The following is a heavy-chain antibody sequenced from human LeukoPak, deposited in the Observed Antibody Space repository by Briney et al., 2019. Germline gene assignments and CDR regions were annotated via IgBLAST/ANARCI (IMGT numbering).Heavy chain of an antibody. J-gene: IGHJ3*02. Sequence: GGSLRLSCAASGFTFSSYGMHWVRQAPGKGLEWVAVISYDGSNKYYADSVKGRFTISRDNSKNTLYLQMNSLRAEDTAVYYCAKVHGVYYDSSGWDAFDIWGQGTMATVSS. V-gene: IGHV3-30*18. CDR3: AKVHGVYYDSSGWDAFDI. CDR2: ISYDGSNK. D-gene: IGHD3-22*01. CDR1: GFTFSSYG.